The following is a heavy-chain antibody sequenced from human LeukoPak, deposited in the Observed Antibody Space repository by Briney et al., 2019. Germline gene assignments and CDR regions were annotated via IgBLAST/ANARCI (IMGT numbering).Heavy chain of an antibody. CDR2: IDYSGTT. CDR3: ARVGGRSRAVDY. V-gene: IGHV4-59*01. D-gene: IGHD1-26*01. J-gene: IGHJ4*02. Sequence: SETLSLTCTVSGGSISSYYRSWIRQPPGKGLEWIGYIDYSGTTNYNPSLKSRVTISLDTSKNQFSLRLSSVTAADTAVYYCARVGGRSRAVDYWGQGTLVTVSS. CDR1: GGSISSYY.